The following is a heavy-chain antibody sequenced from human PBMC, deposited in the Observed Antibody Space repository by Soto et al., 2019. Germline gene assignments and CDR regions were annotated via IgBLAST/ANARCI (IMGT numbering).Heavy chain of an antibody. V-gene: IGHV4-30-4*01. D-gene: IGHD3-22*01. CDR2: IYYSGST. CDR3: ARGRKAYYESSGPRFDY. CDR1: GGSISGGNYY. J-gene: IGHJ4*02. Sequence: PSETLSLTCTVSGGSISGGNYYWSWIRQPPGKGLEWIGYIYYSGSTYYNPSLRSRVTISVDTSKNQFSLKLSSVTAADTAVYYCARGRKAYYESSGPRFDYWGQGTLVTVSS.